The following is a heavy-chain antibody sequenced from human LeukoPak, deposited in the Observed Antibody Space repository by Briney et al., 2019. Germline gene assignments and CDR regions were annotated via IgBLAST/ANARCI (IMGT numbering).Heavy chain of an antibody. CDR2: ISGSGGSA. V-gene: IGHV3-23*01. CDR3: AKVTRGLQNYY. J-gene: IGHJ4*02. CDR1: GFTFSSYA. D-gene: IGHD5-18*01. Sequence: GGSLRLSCAASGFTFSSYAMSWVRQAPGKGLEWVSAISGSGGSAYYADSVKGRFTISRDNSKNTLYLQMNSLRAEDTAVYYCAKVTRGLQNYYWGQGTLVTVSS.